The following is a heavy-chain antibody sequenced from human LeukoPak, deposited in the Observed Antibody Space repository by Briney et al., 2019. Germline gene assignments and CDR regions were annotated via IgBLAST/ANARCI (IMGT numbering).Heavy chain of an antibody. CDR3: ARVRDFWSGGPFDY. CDR2: IKQDGSEK. CDR1: GFTFSSYW. V-gene: IGHV3-7*01. Sequence: GGSLRLSCAASGFTFSSYWMSWVRQAPGKGLGWVANIKQDGSEKYYVDSVKGRFTISRDNAKNTLYLQMNSLRAEDTAVYYCARVRDFWSGGPFDYWGQGTLVTVSS. D-gene: IGHD3-3*01. J-gene: IGHJ4*02.